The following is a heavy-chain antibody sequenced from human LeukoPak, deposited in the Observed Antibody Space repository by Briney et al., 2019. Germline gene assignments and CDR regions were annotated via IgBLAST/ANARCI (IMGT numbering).Heavy chain of an antibody. CDR1: GGSISSYY. V-gene: IGHV4-59*08. D-gene: IGHD1-26*01. Sequence: SETLSLTCTVSGGSISSYYWSWIRQPPGKGLEWIGDIYYSGSTNYNPSLKSRVTISVDTSKNQFSLRLSSVTAADTAVYYSARLASGSYGPLTPFDYWGQGTLVTVSS. J-gene: IGHJ4*02. CDR2: IYYSGST. CDR3: ARLASGSYGPLTPFDY.